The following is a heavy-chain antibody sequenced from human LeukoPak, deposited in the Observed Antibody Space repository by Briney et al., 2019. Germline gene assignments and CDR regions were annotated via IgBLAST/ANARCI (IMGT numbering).Heavy chain of an antibody. CDR3: ARGTDSVSCFDC. J-gene: IGHJ4*02. CDR1: GGSFSGYY. D-gene: IGHD3-16*01. V-gene: IGHV4-34*01. Sequence: SETLSLTCAVYGGSFSGYYWSWIRQPPGKGLEWIGEINHSGSTNYNPSLRSRVTISVDTSKNQFSLLLSSVTAADTAVYYCARGTDSVSCFDCWGQGTLVTVSS. CDR2: INHSGST.